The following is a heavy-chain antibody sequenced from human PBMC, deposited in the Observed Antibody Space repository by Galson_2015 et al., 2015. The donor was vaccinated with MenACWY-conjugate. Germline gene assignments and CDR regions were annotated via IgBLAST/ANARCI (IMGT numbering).Heavy chain of an antibody. J-gene: IGHJ4*02. D-gene: IGHD3-10*01. CDR2: INPSGGST. CDR3: ARGGGLVTHPSYYFDY. CDR1: GYTFTSYY. Sequence: SVKVSCKASGYTFTSYYMHWVRQAPGQGLEWMGIINPSGGSTSYAQKFQGRVTMTRDTSTSTVYMELSSLRSEDTAVYYCARGGGLVTHPSYYFDYWGQGTLVTVSS. V-gene: IGHV1-46*01.